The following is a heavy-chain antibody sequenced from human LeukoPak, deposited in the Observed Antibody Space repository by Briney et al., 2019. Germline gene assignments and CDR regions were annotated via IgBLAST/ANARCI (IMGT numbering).Heavy chain of an antibody. CDR3: APWALGTIAIGDY. V-gene: IGHV3-30*03. Sequence: SGGSLRLSCAASGYTFSSYAIHWVRQAPGKGLEWVSIISYDGSNKYYADSVKGRFTISRDNSKNMLYLQMNSLRVEDTAVYYCAPWALGTIAIGDYWGLGNLVTVSS. D-gene: IGHD1-7*01. J-gene: IGHJ4*02. CDR2: ISYDGSNK. CDR1: GYTFSSYA.